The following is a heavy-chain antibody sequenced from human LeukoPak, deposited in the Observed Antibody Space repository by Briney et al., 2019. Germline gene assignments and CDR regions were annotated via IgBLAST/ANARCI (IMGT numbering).Heavy chain of an antibody. V-gene: IGHV3-21*01. J-gene: IGHJ4*02. CDR1: GFTFSSYS. CDR2: ISSSSSYI. D-gene: IGHD3-10*01. Sequence: GGSLRLSCVASGFTFSSYSMNWVRQAPGKGLEWVSYISSSSSYIYYADSVKGRFTISRDNAKNSLYLQMNSLRAEDTAVYYCARDMVGGVFTTRTIDYWGQGTLVTVSS. CDR3: ARDMVGGVFTTRTIDY.